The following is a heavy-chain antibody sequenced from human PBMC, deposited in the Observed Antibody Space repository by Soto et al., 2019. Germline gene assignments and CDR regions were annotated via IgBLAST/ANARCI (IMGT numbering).Heavy chain of an antibody. J-gene: IGHJ6*02. CDR3: ASGGAGTTRGGTYGMDV. V-gene: IGHV1-3*01. CDR2: INAGNGNT. D-gene: IGHD1-1*01. Sequence: EASVKVSCKASGYTFTSYAMHWVRQAPGQRLEWMGWINAGNGNTKYSQKFQGRVTITRDTSASTAYMELSSLRSEDTAVYYCASGGAGTTRGGTYGMDVWGQGTTVTVSS. CDR1: GYTFTSYA.